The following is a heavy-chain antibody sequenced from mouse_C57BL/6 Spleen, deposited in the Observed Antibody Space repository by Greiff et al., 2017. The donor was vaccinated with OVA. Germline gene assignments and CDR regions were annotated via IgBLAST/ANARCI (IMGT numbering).Heavy chain of an antibody. CDR3: ARSYDYDVYGDY. J-gene: IGHJ2*01. D-gene: IGHD2-4*01. V-gene: IGHV3-8*01. CDR2: ISYSGST. Sequence: DVKLVESGPGLAKPSQTLSLTCSVTGYSITSDYWNWIRKFPGNKLEYMGYISYSGSTYYNPSLKSRISITRDTSKNQYYLQLNSVTTEDTATYDCARSYDYDVYGDYWGQGTTLTVSS. CDR1: GYSITSDY.